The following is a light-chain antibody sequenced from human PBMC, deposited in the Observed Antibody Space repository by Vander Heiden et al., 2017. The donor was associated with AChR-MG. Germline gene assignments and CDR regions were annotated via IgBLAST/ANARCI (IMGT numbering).Light chain of an antibody. Sequence: ESVLTQSPGTLSLSPGERATLSCRASQSINSNYLAWYQQKPGQAPRLLIYGASSRAAGIPDRFSGRGSGTDFTLTISRLEPEDFAVYYCQEYGTSPPWTFGQGTKVEI. CDR3: QEYGTSPPWT. CDR2: GAS. V-gene: IGKV3-20*01. CDR1: QSINSNY. J-gene: IGKJ1*01.